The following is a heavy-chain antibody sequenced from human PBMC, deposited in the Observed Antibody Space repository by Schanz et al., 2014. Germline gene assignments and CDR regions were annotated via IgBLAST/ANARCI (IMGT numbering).Heavy chain of an antibody. CDR3: ARGARQYSGSYSPSDY. V-gene: IGHV3-21*01. CDR2: ISSTSTYL. Sequence: EVQLVESGGGLVKPGDSLRLSCAASGFTFSSYTMKWVRQAPGKGLEWVSSISSTSTYLYYADSVKGRFTISRDSARNSLYLLMSSLRAEDSAVYYCARGARQYSGSYSPSDYWGQGTLVTVSS. CDR1: GFTFSSYT. J-gene: IGHJ4*02. D-gene: IGHD1-26*01.